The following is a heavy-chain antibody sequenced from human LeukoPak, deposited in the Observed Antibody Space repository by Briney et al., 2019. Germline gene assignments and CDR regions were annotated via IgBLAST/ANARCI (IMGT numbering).Heavy chain of an antibody. V-gene: IGHV3-30*18. CDR1: GFTFSSYG. D-gene: IGHD3-3*01. CDR2: ISYDGSNK. CDR3: AKPYYDFWSGYYTF. Sequence: GGSLRLSCAASGFTFSSYGMHWVRQAPGKGLEWVAVISYDGSNKYYADSVKGRFTISRDNSKNTLYLQMNSLRAEDTAVYYCAKPYYDFWSGYYTFWGQGTLVAVSS. J-gene: IGHJ4*02.